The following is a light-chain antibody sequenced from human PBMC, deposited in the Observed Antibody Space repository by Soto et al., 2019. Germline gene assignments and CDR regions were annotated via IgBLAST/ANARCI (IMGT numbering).Light chain of an antibody. Sequence: EVVFSQYPGTLSLSPGERATLSCRASQSVSSNFLAWYQQKPGQAPRLLIYGASSRATGIPDRFSGSGSGTDFTLTISRLEPEDFAVYYCQQYGSSPRTFGQGTKVDIK. CDR1: QSVSSNF. V-gene: IGKV3-20*01. J-gene: IGKJ1*01. CDR3: QQYGSSPRT. CDR2: GAS.